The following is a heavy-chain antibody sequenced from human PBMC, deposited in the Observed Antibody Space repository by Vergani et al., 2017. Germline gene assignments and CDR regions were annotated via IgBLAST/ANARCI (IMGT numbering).Heavy chain of an antibody. Sequence: QLQLQESGSGLVKPSQTLSLNCAASGGSISSGAFSWGWIRQPPGRGLQWIGHIFLSGSPDYNASLKSRVNISLDKSKKHFSLSLSSVTAADTGVYYCVRRNNVVRETDYFDYWGQGILVTVSS. CDR1: GGSISSGAFS. CDR3: VRRNNVVRETDYFDY. D-gene: IGHD3-10*01. J-gene: IGHJ4*02. CDR2: IFLSGSP. V-gene: IGHV4-30-2*01.